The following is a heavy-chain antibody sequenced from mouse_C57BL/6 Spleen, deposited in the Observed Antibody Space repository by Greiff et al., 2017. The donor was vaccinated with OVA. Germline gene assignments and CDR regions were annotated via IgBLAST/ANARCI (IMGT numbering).Heavy chain of an antibody. J-gene: IGHJ1*03. V-gene: IGHV1-18*01. D-gene: IGHD2-4*01. Sequence: EVQLQESGPELVKPGASVKIPCKASGYTFTDYNMDWVKQSHGKSLEWIGDINPNNGGTIYNQKFKGKATLTVDKSSSTAYMELRSLTSEDTAVYYCASSLRYDYDYWYFDVWGTGTTVTVSS. CDR3: ASSLRYDYDYWYFDV. CDR2: INPNNGGT. CDR1: GYTFTDYN.